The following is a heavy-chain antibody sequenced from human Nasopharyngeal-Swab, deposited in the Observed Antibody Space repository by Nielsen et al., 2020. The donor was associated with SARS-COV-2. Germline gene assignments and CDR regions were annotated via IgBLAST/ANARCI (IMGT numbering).Heavy chain of an antibody. D-gene: IGHD3-3*01. Sequence: SVKVSCKASGYTFTSYGISWLRQAPGQGLEWMGWISAYNGNTNYAQKLQGRVTMTTHTSTSTAYMELRSLRSDDTAVYYCARDGLDFGVVIMGDDWYYGMDVWGQGTTVTVSS. CDR2: ISAYNGNT. CDR3: ARDGLDFGVVIMGDDWYYGMDV. CDR1: GYTFTSYG. V-gene: IGHV1-18*01. J-gene: IGHJ6*02.